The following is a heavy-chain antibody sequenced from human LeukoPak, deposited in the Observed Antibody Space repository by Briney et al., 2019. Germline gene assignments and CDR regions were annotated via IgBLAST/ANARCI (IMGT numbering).Heavy chain of an antibody. D-gene: IGHD3-10*02. CDR1: GFTLSSYG. Sequence: GGSLRLSCAASGFTLSSYGMHWVRQAPGKGLEWVSYISSSSSTIYYADSVKGRFTISRDNAKNSLYLQMNSLGAEDTAVYYCAELGITMIGGVWGKGTTVTISS. CDR2: ISSSSSTI. V-gene: IGHV3-48*04. CDR3: AELGITMIGGV. J-gene: IGHJ6*04.